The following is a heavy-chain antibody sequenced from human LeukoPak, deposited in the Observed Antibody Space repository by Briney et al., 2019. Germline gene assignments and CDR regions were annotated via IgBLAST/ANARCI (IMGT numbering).Heavy chain of an antibody. CDR2: IIPILGIA. Sequence: ASVKVSCKASGGTFSSYAISWVRQAPGQGLEWMGRIIPILGIANYAQKFQGRVTMTTDTSTSTAYMELRSLRSDDTAVYYCARGKYYYDSSGYYPFDYWGQGTLVTVSS. CDR1: GGTFSSYA. V-gene: IGHV1-69*04. CDR3: ARGKYYYDSSGYYPFDY. J-gene: IGHJ4*02. D-gene: IGHD3-22*01.